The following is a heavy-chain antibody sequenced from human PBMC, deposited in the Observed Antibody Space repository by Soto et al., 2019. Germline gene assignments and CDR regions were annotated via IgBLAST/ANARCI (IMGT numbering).Heavy chain of an antibody. V-gene: IGHV4-34*01. CDR1: GGSFSAYY. Sequence: QVQLQQWGAGLLKPSETLSLTCAVYGGSFSAYYWSWIRQPPGKGLEWIGEINHSGSTNYNPSLKRRVTISVDTSKNQFSLKLSSVTAADTAVYYCARGHSYFGVGIQLWVTPFCYWGKGTLLTVSS. J-gene: IGHJ4*02. D-gene: IGHD5-18*01. CDR2: INHSGST. CDR3: ARGHSYFGVGIQLWVTPFCY.